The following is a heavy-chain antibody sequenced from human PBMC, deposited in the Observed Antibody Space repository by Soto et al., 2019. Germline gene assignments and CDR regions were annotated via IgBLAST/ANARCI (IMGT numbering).Heavy chain of an antibody. CDR2: IYYSGST. Sequence: SETLSLTCTVSGGSISSYYWSWIRQPPGKGLEWIGYIYYSGSTNYNPSLKSRVTISVDTSKNQFSLKLSSVTAADTAVDYCARVMWSTTYYYFDDWGQGTMVTVSS. CDR3: ARVMWSTTYYYFDD. D-gene: IGHD2-21*01. V-gene: IGHV4-59*01. J-gene: IGHJ4*02. CDR1: GGSISSYY.